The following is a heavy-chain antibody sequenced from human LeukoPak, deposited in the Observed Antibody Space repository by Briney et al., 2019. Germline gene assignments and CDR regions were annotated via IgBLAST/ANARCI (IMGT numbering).Heavy chain of an antibody. CDR2: INHSGST. CDR3: ARVLGEGRGVVVTAIRTAFDI. Sequence: SETLSLTCAVYGGSFSGYYWSWIRQPPGKGLEWIGEINHSGSTNYNPSLKSRVTISVDTSKNQFSLKLSSVTAADTAVYYCARVLGEGRGVVVTAIRTAFDIWGQGTMVTVSS. J-gene: IGHJ3*02. D-gene: IGHD2-21*02. CDR1: GGSFSGYY. V-gene: IGHV4-34*01.